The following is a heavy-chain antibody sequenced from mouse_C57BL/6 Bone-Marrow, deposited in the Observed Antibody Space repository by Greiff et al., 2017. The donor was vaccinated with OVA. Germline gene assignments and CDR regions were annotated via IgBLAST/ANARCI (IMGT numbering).Heavy chain of an antibody. V-gene: IGHV1-26*01. CDR1: GYTFTDYY. D-gene: IGHD2-1*01. CDR2: INPNNGGT. Sequence: VQLKQSGPELVKPGASVKISCKASGYTFTDYYMNWVKQSHGKSLEWIGDINPNNGGTSYNQKFKGKATLTVDKSSSTAYMELRSLTSEDSAVYYCARIYYGNYDWFAYWGQGTLVTVSA. J-gene: IGHJ3*01. CDR3: ARIYYGNYDWFAY.